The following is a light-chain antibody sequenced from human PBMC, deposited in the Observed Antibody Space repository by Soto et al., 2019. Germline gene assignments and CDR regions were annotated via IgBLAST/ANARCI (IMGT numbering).Light chain of an antibody. J-gene: IGKJ4*01. V-gene: IGKV3-15*01. CDR1: QSLNFN. CDR2: GVS. Sequence: DTVMTQSPATLSVSPGERATVSCRASQSLNFNLAWYQQKPCQAPRLLMYGVSTRATGIPARFGGSGSATEFTLTISSLQSEDFAVYYCQQYSQWPLTFGGGTKVDIK. CDR3: QQYSQWPLT.